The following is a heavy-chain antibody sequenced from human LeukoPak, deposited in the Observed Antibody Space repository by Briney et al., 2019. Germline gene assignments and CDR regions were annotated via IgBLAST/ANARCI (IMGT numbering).Heavy chain of an antibody. CDR2: MNPNSGNT. CDR1: GYTFTSYD. J-gene: IGHJ4*02. CDR3: ARLDDSSGYYYFDY. Sequence: GASVNVSCKASGYTFTSYDINWVRQATGQGLEWMGWMNPNSGNTGYAQKFQGRVTMTRNTSISTAYMELSSLRSEDTAVYYCARLDDSSGYYYFDYWGQGTLVTVSS. V-gene: IGHV1-8*01. D-gene: IGHD3-22*01.